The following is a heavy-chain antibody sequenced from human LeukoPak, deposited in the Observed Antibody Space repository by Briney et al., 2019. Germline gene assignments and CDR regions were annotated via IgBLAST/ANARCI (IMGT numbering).Heavy chain of an antibody. CDR1: GFTFSSYS. V-gene: IGHV3-30*04. D-gene: IGHD2-2*01. Sequence: GGSLRLSCAASGFTFSSYSMRWVRQAPGEGLEWVAVILSDGGTKYYADFVGGRLTISGDNSKNTLYLQMNSLRGDDTGGYYCARDPVPAAARHFDYWGRGTLVTVSS. CDR2: ILSDGGTK. CDR3: ARDPVPAAARHFDY. J-gene: IGHJ4*02.